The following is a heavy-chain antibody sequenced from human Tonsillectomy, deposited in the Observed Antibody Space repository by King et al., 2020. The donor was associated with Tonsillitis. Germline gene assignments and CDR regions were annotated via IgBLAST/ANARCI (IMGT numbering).Heavy chain of an antibody. CDR2: ISRSGGAR. J-gene: IGHJ2*01. Sequence: EVQLVESGGRLVEPGGSLRLSCAGSGFSFSSYAMSWVRQAPGKGLEWVSGISRSGGARFYAPSVKGRFTISRDNSENTLFLQMSSLRVDDSSLYYCARYREYDTSGPALWGRGTLVTVSS. V-gene: IGHV3-23*04. CDR3: ARYREYDTSGPAL. D-gene: IGHD2/OR15-2a*01. CDR1: GFSFSSYA.